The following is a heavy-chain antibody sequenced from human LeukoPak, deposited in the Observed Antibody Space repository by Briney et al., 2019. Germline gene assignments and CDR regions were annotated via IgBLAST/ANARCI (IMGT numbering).Heavy chain of an antibody. D-gene: IGHD4-17*01. Sequence: PGRSLRLSRAASGFTFSNYAMHWVRQAPGKGLEWLAVISYDGSNKYYADSVKGRFTISRDNSKNTLYLQMNSLRAEDTAVYYCARDDYGDYGLLDYWGQGTLVTVSS. CDR3: ARDDYGDYGLLDY. CDR2: ISYDGSNK. CDR1: GFTFSNYA. V-gene: IGHV3-30-3*01. J-gene: IGHJ4*02.